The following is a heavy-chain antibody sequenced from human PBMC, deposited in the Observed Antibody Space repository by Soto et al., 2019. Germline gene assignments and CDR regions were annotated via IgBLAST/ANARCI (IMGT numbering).Heavy chain of an antibody. CDR2: SYYTGTT. Sequence: PSETLSLTCTVSGGSISSYYWSWIRQPPGKGLEWIGYSYYTGTTSYNPSLTSRVSISVDTSKNQFSLHLNSVTAADTAVYYCARGGWSHDSWGQGTLVTVSS. D-gene: IGHD6-19*01. J-gene: IGHJ4*02. CDR1: GGSISSYY. V-gene: IGHV4-59*01. CDR3: ARGGWSHDS.